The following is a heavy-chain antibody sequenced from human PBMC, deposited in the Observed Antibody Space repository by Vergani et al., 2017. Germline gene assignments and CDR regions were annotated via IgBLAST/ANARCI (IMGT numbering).Heavy chain of an antibody. CDR2: IYYSGST. Sequence: QVKLQESGPGLVKPSQTLSLTCTVSGGSISSGGYYWSWIRQHPGKGLEWIGYIYYSGSTYYNPSLKSRVTISVDTSKNQFSLKLSSVTAADTAVYYCARGLRDGYNLYYFDYWGQGTLVTVSS. CDR1: GGSISSGGYY. J-gene: IGHJ4*02. CDR3: ARGLRDGYNLYYFDY. D-gene: IGHD5-24*01. V-gene: IGHV4-31*03.